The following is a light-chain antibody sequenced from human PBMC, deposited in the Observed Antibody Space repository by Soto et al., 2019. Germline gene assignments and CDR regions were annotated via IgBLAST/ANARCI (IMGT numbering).Light chain of an antibody. Sequence: QSVLTQPASVSGSPGQSITISCTGTSSDVGGFNYVSWYQQHPGKASKLLVFDVCYWPSGASNRFSGSKSGNTASLTISGLQAEDEADYYCCSYTSSNTYVFGSGTKVTVL. CDR1: SSDVGGFNY. CDR3: CSYTSSNTYV. CDR2: DVC. V-gene: IGLV2-14*03. J-gene: IGLJ1*01.